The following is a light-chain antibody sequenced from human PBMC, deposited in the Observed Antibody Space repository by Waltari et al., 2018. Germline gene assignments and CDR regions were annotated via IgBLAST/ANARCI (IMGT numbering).Light chain of an antibody. V-gene: IGLV3-21*04. Sequence: SYVLTQPPSVSVAPGKTATITCGGKNFGTNSVHWYQQKAGQAPVLVIYYDTDRPSAIPERFSGSNSGNTATLTISRVEAGDEARYYCHVWHPHVDPGVFGTGTEVTVL. CDR2: YDT. J-gene: IGLJ1*01. CDR3: HVWHPHVDPGV. CDR1: NFGTNS.